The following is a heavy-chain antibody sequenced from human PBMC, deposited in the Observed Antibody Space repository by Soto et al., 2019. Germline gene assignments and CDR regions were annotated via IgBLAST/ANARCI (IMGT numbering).Heavy chain of an antibody. CDR1: GLTFSSYG. CDR3: AADVFEYSSSRAYGY. V-gene: IGHV3-33*01. J-gene: IGHJ4*02. Sequence: GWSLRLSCAASGLTFSSYGMHWVRQAPGKGLEWVAVIWYDGSNKYYADSVKGRFTISRDTSTDTAYMELSSLRSEDTAVYYCAADVFEYSSSRAYGYWGQGTLVTVSS. CDR2: IWYDGSNK. D-gene: IGHD6-6*01.